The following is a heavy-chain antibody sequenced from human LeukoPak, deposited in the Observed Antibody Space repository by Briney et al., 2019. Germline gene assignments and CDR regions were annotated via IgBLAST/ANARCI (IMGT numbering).Heavy chain of an antibody. V-gene: IGHV4-4*07. CDR2: IYTSGST. J-gene: IGHJ3*02. CDR1: GGSISSYY. CDR3: AREGHYYASGSGAFDI. Sequence: PSETLSLTCTVSGGSISSYYWSWIRQPAGKGLEWIGRIYTSGSTNYNPSLKSRVTMSVDTSKNQFSLKLSSVTTADTAVYYCAREGHYYASGSGAFDIWGQGTMTVSS. D-gene: IGHD3-10*01.